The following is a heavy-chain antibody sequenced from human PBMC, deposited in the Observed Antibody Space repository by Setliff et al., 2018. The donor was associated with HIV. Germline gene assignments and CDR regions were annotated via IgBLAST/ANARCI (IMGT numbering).Heavy chain of an antibody. J-gene: IGHJ4*02. V-gene: IGHV1-18*01. CDR3: ATYRSQTGFSLARGFLTDPARYPLDY. CDR1: GYPFSNFG. CDR2: ISVYNGDT. D-gene: IGHD3-10*01. Sequence: ASVKVSCKASGYPFSNFGISWVRQAPGQGLEWMAWISVYNGDTNFAQKFQGRVTMTIDTSTTTAYMELRSLTSDDTAVYYCATYRSQTGFSLARGFLTDPARYPLDYWGQGTLVTVSS.